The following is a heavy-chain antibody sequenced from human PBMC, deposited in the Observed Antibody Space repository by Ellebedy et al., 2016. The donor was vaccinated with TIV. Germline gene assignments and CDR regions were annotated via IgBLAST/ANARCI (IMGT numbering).Heavy chain of an antibody. CDR2: IKQDGSEK. CDR3: ARKNWFDP. CDR1: GFTFSNYW. Sequence: GESLKISCAASGFTFSNYWMSWVRQAPGKGLEWVANIKQDGSEKYYVDSVKGRFTISRDNGKNSLYLQMNSLRGEDTAVYYCARKNWFDPWGQGTLVTVSS. J-gene: IGHJ5*02. V-gene: IGHV3-7*03.